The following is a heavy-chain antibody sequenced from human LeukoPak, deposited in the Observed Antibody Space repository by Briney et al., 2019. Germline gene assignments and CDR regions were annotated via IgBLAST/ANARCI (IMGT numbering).Heavy chain of an antibody. J-gene: IGHJ4*02. CDR3: ARRHYYDGSGYQSYFDY. V-gene: IGHV5-51*01. CDR2: IYPGDPDT. Sequence: GESLKISCKGSGYSFTSYWIGWVRQMPGKGLEWMGIIYPGDPDTKYSPSFQGQVTISADKSISTAYLQWSSLKASDTAMYYCARRHYYDGSGYQSYFDYWGQGTLVTVSS. CDR1: GYSFTSYW. D-gene: IGHD3-22*01.